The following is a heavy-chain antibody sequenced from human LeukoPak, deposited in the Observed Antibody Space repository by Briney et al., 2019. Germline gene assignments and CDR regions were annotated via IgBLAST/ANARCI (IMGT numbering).Heavy chain of an antibody. CDR2: IKSKTDGGTT. D-gene: IGHD6-19*01. CDR1: GFIFSRHQ. J-gene: IGHJ4*02. Sequence: PGGSLRLSCAASGFIFSRHQMDWARQPPGRGLGWFGLIKSKTDGGTTDYAAPVKGRFTISRDDSKNTLSLQMNSLKTEDTAVYYCTTEAYSSGSPGGYFDYWGQGTLVTVSS. V-gene: IGHV3-15*01. CDR3: TTEAYSSGSPGGYFDY.